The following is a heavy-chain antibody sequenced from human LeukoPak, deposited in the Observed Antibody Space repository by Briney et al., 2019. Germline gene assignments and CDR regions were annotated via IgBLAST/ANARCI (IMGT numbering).Heavy chain of an antibody. CDR1: GIIFSDAW. CDR2: IYRSGST. J-gene: IGHJ4*02. Sequence: PGGSLRLSCTASGIIFSDAWMTWVRQAPGKGLEWIGQIYRSGSTNYNPSLKSRVTISVDKSKNQFSLKLSSVTAADTAVYYCATGMLDYWGQGTLVTVSS. CDR3: ATGMLDY. V-gene: IGHV4-4*02.